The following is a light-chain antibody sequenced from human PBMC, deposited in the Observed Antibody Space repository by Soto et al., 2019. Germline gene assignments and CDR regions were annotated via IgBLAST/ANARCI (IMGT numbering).Light chain of an antibody. J-gene: IGKJ2*01. CDR3: QQYGGVPYT. CDR2: GAS. Sequence: IVLTQSPGTLSLSPGQRATLSCRASESISRDYLAWYQQRLGQAPRLLIYGASSGATGIPDRFSGSGSGTDFTLTISRLEPEDFAIYYCQQYGGVPYTFGQWTKLEIK. CDR1: ESISRDY. V-gene: IGKV3-20*01.